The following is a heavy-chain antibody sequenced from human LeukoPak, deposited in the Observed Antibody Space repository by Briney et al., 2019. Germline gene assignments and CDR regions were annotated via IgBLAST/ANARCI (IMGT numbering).Heavy chain of an antibody. V-gene: IGHV1-69*04. CDR1: GGTFSSYA. J-gene: IGHJ6*02. Sequence: SVKVSCKASGGTFSSYAISWVRQPPGQGLEWMGRIFPILGIANYAQKFQGRVTITADKSTSTAHMELSSLRCEDTAVYYCARDFQEAGMDVWGQGTTVTVSS. CDR3: ARDFQEAGMDV. CDR2: IFPILGIA. D-gene: IGHD2/OR15-2a*01.